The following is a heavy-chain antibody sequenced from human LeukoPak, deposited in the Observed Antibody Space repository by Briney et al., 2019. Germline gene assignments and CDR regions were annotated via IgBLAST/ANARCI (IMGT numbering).Heavy chain of an antibody. CDR1: GGSFSGYY. V-gene: IGHV4-34*01. CDR3: ARRQQWLVPGRAFDI. CDR2: INHSGST. J-gene: IGHJ3*02. D-gene: IGHD6-19*01. Sequence: SETLSLTCAVYGGSFSGYYWSWIRQPPGKGLEWIGEINHSGSTSYNPSLKSRVTISVDTSKNQFSLKLSSVTAADTAVYYCARRQQWLVPGRAFDIWGQGTMVTVSS.